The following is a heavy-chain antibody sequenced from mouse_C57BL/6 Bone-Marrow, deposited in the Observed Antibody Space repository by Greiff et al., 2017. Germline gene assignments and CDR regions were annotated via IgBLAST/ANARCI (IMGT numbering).Heavy chain of an antibody. D-gene: IGHD2-10*02. J-gene: IGHJ1*03. CDR1: GFTFSSYG. Sequence: EVKLLESGGDLVKPGGSLKLSCAASGFTFSSYGMSWVRQTPDKRLEWVATISSGGSYTYYPDSVKGRFTISRDNSKNTLYLQMSSLKSEDTAMSDGSRGANRVWDWYFDVWGTGTTVTVSS. CDR3: SRGANRVWDWYFDV. CDR2: ISSGGSYT. V-gene: IGHV5-6*01.